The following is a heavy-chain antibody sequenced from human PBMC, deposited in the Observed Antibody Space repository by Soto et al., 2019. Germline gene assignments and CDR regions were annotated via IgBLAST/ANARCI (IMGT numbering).Heavy chain of an antibody. D-gene: IGHD6-13*01. CDR3: ATLHYNSSWYGSDY. V-gene: IGHV4-31*03. Sequence: QVQLQESGPGLVKPSQTLSLTCTVSGGSISSGGHYWSWIRQHPGKGLEWIGNIYYSGSTYYNPSLKSRVTISVDTSKNQFSLKLSSVTAADTAVYYCATLHYNSSWYGSDYWGQGTLVTVSS. CDR2: IYYSGST. CDR1: GGSISSGGHY. J-gene: IGHJ4*02.